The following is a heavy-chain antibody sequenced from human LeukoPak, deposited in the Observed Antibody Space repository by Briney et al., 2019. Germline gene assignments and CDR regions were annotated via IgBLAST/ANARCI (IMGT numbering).Heavy chain of an antibody. CDR2: IWYDGSNK. Sequence: GGSLRLSCAASGFTFSSYGMHWVRQAPGKGLEWVAVIWYDGSNKYYADSVKGRFTISRDNSKNTLYLQMNSLRAEDTAVYYCARDVGDYHVGLDVWGQGTTVTVSS. V-gene: IGHV3-33*01. J-gene: IGHJ6*02. CDR3: ARDVGDYHVGLDV. D-gene: IGHD1-26*01. CDR1: GFTFSSYG.